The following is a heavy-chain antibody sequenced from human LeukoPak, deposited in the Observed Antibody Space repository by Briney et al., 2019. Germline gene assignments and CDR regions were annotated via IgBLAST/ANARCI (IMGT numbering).Heavy chain of an antibody. CDR3: AKDGTAMGENWFDP. CDR2: ISWNSGSI. J-gene: IGHJ5*02. D-gene: IGHD5-18*01. Sequence: GGSLRLSCAASGFTFDDYAMHWVRQAPGKGLEWVSGISWNSGSIGYADSVKGRFTISRDNAKNSLYLQMNSLRAEDTALYYCAKDGTAMGENWFDPWGQGTLVTVSS. V-gene: IGHV3-9*01. CDR1: GFTFDDYA.